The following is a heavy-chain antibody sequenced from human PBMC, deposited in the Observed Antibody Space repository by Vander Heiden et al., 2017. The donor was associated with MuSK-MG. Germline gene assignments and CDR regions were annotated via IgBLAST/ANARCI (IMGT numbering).Heavy chain of an antibody. CDR3: ARRIVVVVAATDAFDI. D-gene: IGHD2-15*01. CDR1: GYSFTSYW. J-gene: IGHJ3*02. V-gene: IGHV5-10-1*03. Sequence: EVQLVQSGAEVKKPGESLRISCKGSGYSFTSYWISWVRQMPGKGLEWMGRIDPSDSYTNYSPSFQGHVTISADKSISTAYLQWSSLKASDTAMYYCARRIVVVVAATDAFDIWGQGTMVTVSS. CDR2: IDPSDSYT.